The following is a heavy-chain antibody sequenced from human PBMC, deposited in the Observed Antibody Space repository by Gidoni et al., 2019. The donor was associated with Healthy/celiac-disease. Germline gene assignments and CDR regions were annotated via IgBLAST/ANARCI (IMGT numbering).Heavy chain of an antibody. CDR2: IRSKAYGGTT. Sequence: EVQLVEPGGGLVKPGRSLRLSCTASGFTFGEYAMSWSRQAQGKGLEWVGFIRSKAYGGTTEYAASVKGSFTISRDDSKSIAYLQINSLKTEDTAVYYCTRDSYYYDSSGYYLGEGDYYGMDVWGQGTTVTVSS. D-gene: IGHD3-22*01. J-gene: IGHJ6*02. CDR3: TRDSYYYDSSGYYLGEGDYYGMDV. V-gene: IGHV3-49*05. CDR1: GFTFGEYA.